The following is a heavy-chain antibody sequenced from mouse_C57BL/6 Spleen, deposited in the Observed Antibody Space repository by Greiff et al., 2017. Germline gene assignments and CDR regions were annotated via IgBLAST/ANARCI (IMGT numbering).Heavy chain of an antibody. V-gene: IGHV1-81*01. CDR3: ARYDAYGGATAY. CDR2: IYPRSGNT. CDR1: GYTFTSYG. J-gene: IGHJ4*01. Sequence: QVQLQQSGAELARPGASVKLSCKASGYTFTSYGISWVKQRTGQGLEWIGEIYPRSGNTYYNEQFKGKATLTVDKSSSTAYMELRSLPSEDSAVYFCARYDAYGGATAYWGQGTSVTVSS. D-gene: IGHD2-3*01.